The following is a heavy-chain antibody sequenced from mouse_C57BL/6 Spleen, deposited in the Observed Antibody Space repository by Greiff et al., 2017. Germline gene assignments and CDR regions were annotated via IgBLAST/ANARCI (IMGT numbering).Heavy chain of an antibody. CDR2: INPNNGGT. CDR3: ARGNYYGTPFAY. V-gene: IGHV1-22*01. CDR1: GYTFTDYN. Sequence: EVQLQQSGPELVKPGASVKMSCKASGYTFTDYNMHWVKQSHGKSLEWIGYINPNNGGTSYNQKFKGKATLTVNKSSSTAYMELRSLTSEESAVYYCARGNYYGTPFAYWGQGTLVTVSA. J-gene: IGHJ3*01. D-gene: IGHD1-1*01.